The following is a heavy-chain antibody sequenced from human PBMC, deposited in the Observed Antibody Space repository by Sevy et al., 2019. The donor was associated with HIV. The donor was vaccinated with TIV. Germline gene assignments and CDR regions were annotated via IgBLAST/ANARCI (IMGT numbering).Heavy chain of an antibody. CDR1: GYTFTSYD. CDR2: MNPNSGNT. J-gene: IGHJ4*02. CDR3: ARVSLDYYDSSGYYYFDY. Sequence: ASVKVSCKASGYTFTSYDINWVRQATGQGLEWMGWMNPNSGNTGYAQKFQGRVTMTRNTSISTAYMELSSLRSEDTAVYYCARVSLDYYDSSGYYYFDYWGQGTLVTVSS. D-gene: IGHD3-22*01. V-gene: IGHV1-8*01.